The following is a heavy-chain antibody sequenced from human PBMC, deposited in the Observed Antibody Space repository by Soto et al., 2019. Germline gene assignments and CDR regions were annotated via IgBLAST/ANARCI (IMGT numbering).Heavy chain of an antibody. CDR2: IYYSGST. CDR3: ARDYGGILDY. J-gene: IGHJ4*02. CDR1: GGSISSYY. V-gene: IGHV4-59*01. Sequence: SETLSLTCTVSGGSISSYYWSWIRQPPGKGLEWIGYIYYSGSTNYSPSLKSRVTISVDTSKNQFSLKLSSVTAADTAVYYCARDYGGILDYWGQGTLVTVSS. D-gene: IGHD4-17*01.